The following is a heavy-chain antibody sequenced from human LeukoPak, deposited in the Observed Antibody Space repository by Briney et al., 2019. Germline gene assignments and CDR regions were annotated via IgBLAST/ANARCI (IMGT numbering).Heavy chain of an antibody. Sequence: GGSLRLSCAASGFTFSSYWMHWVRQAPGKGLVWVSRINSDGSSISYADSVKGRFTISRDNAKNSLYLQMNSLRAEDTAVYYCAREVATDLNWFDPWGQGTLVTVSS. V-gene: IGHV3-74*01. CDR1: GFTFSSYW. D-gene: IGHD5-12*01. CDR3: AREVATDLNWFDP. J-gene: IGHJ5*02. CDR2: INSDGSSI.